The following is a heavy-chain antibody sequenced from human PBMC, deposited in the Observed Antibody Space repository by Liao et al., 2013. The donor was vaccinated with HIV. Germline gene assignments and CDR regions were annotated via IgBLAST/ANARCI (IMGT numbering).Heavy chain of an antibody. D-gene: IGHD5-12*01. CDR3: ARGGGSYEFDY. Sequence: QVRLQQWGAGLLKPSETLSLTCAVYGGSFTGSYWTWIRQPPGKGLEWIGSIYYSGSTYYNPSLKSRVTISVDTSKNQFSLKLSSVTAADTAVYYCARGGGSYEFDYWGQGTLVIVSS. J-gene: IGHJ4*02. V-gene: IGHV4-34*01. CDR1: GGSFTGSY. CDR2: IYYSGST.